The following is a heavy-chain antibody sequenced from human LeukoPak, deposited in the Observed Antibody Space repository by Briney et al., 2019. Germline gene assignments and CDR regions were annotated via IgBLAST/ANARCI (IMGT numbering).Heavy chain of an antibody. V-gene: IGHV3-23*01. Sequence: GGSLRLTCAASGFTFSSYAMSWVRQAPGKGLEWVSGISTSGYSTYYADSVKGRITISRDNSKNTLYLQMNSLRAEDTAVYYCANSGYNRFDYWGQGTRVTVSS. J-gene: IGHJ4*02. CDR1: GFTFSSYA. CDR2: ISTSGYST. CDR3: ANSGYNRFDY. D-gene: IGHD5-24*01.